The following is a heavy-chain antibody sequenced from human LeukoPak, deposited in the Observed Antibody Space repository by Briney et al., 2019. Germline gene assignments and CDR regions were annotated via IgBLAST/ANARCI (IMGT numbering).Heavy chain of an antibody. CDR3: ARGLLQFWNGYAADVFDI. J-gene: IGHJ3*02. D-gene: IGHD3-3*01. CDR2: INTNSGNT. V-gene: IGHV1-8*01. Sequence: AASVKVSCKASGYTLTSYDINWVRQATGQGLEWMGRINTNSGNTDYAQKFQGRVTMTRNSSIGTVYMELSSLKSEDTAVYYCARGLLQFWNGYAADVFDIWGQGTMVTVSS. CDR1: GYTLTSYD.